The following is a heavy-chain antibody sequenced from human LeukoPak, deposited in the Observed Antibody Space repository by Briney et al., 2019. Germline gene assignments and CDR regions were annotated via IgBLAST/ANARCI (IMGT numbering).Heavy chain of an antibody. CDR1: GGSISSYF. CDR3: ARAWEQQLVQGAFDI. CDR2: ISYSGGT. J-gene: IGHJ3*02. Sequence: SGTLSLTCTVSGGSISSYFWSWIRQPPGKGLEWIGFISYSGGTNYNPSLKSRVTLSVDTSKNQFSIKLSSVTAADTAVYYCARAWEQQLVQGAFDIWGQGTLVTVSS. V-gene: IGHV4-59*01. D-gene: IGHD6-13*01.